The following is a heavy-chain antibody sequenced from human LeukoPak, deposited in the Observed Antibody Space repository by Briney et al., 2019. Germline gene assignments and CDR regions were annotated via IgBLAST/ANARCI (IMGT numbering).Heavy chain of an antibody. D-gene: IGHD5-18*01. CDR2: ISSSGSTI. Sequence: TGGSLRLSCAASGFTFSDYYMSWIRQAPGKGLEWVSYISSSGSTIYYADSVKGRFTISRDNAKNSLYLQMNSLRAEDTAVYYCARDHTWTQLSTIFDPWGQGTLVTVSS. CDR1: GFTFSDYY. V-gene: IGHV3-11*04. CDR3: ARDHTWTQLSTIFDP. J-gene: IGHJ5*02.